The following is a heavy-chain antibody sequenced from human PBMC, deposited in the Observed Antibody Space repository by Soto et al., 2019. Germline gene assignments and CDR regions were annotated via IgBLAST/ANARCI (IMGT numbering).Heavy chain of an antibody. CDR2: IYWDDDK. CDR1: GFSLTTSGVG. J-gene: IGHJ4*02. D-gene: IGHD3-3*01. V-gene: IGHV2-5*02. Sequence: QITLNESGPTVVRPTETLTLTCRFSGFSLTTSGVGVGWIRQSPGKAPEWLALIYWDDDKRYSASLKSRLTITKDTSKNQVVLKVSDLDQKDTATYYCAHRVLRTVFGLVTTTAIYFDFWGQGTPVAVSS. CDR3: AHRVLRTVFGLVTTTAIYFDF.